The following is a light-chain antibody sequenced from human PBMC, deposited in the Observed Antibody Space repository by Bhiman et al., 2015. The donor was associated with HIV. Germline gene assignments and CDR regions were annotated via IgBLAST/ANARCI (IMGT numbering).Light chain of an antibody. J-gene: IGLJ3*02. CDR3: AAWDDSPSGLTWV. V-gene: IGLV3-1*01. CDR1: KLGGKF. CDR2: QNN. Sequence: SYDLTQPTSVSVSPGQTAGISCSGDKLGGKFTSWYQLKPGQSPVLVIYQNNKRPSGVPDRFSGSRSGTSASLDISGLQPGDEGLYICAAWDDSPSGLTWVFGGGTYVTVL.